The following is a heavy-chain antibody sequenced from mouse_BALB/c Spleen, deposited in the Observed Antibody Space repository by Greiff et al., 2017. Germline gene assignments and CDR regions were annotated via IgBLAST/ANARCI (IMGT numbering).Heavy chain of an antibody. D-gene: IGHD1-1*02. J-gene: IGHJ2*01. CDR1: GYSITSGYY. Sequence: VQLQQSGPGLVKPSQSLSLTCSVTGYSITSGYYWNWIRQFPGNKLEWMGYISYDGSNNYNPSLKNRISITRDTSKNQFFLKLNSVTTEDTATYYCARVGVGYYFDYWGQGTTLTVSS. CDR3: ARVGVGYYFDY. CDR2: ISYDGSN. V-gene: IGHV3-6*02.